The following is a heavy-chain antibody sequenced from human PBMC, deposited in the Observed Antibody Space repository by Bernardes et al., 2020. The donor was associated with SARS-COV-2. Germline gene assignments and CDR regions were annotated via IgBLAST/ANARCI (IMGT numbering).Heavy chain of an antibody. Sequence: GGSLRLSCAASGFTFDDYGMSWVRQAPGKGLEWVSGIKRNGGSTGYADSVKGRFTISRDNAKNSLYLQVNSQRAEDTALYYCVRGYFYGPFDYWGQGTLVTVSS. V-gene: IGHV3-20*04. J-gene: IGHJ4*02. CDR1: GFTFDDYG. CDR2: IKRNGGST. D-gene: IGHD5-18*01. CDR3: VRGYFYGPFDY.